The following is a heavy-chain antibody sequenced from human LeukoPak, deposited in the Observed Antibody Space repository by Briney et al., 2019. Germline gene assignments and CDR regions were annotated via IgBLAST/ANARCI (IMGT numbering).Heavy chain of an antibody. D-gene: IGHD2-21*01. CDR2: ISSSSSYI. J-gene: IGHJ4*02. CDR3: ARDRGVCGGDCYEGIGY. CDR1: GFTFSSYS. Sequence: PGGSLRLSCAASGFTFSSYSMNWVRQAPGKGLEWVSSISSSSSYIYYADSVKGRFTISRDNAKNSLYLQLNSLRAEDTAVYYCARDRGVCGGDCYEGIGYWGQGTLVTVSS. V-gene: IGHV3-21*01.